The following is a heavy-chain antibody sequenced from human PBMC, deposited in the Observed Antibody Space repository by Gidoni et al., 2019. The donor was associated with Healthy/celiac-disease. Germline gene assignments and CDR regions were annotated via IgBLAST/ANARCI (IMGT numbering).Heavy chain of an antibody. CDR1: GFTFSSYS. CDR3: ARDMSLGY. Sequence: EVQLVESGGGLVQPGGALRRPWAASGFTFSSYSMNWVRQAPWKGLEWVSYISSTSSTIYYADSVKGRFTISRDNAKNSLYLQMNSLRAEDTAIYYCARDMSLGYWGQGTLVTVSS. V-gene: IGHV3-48*01. J-gene: IGHJ4*02. D-gene: IGHD3-10*02. CDR2: ISSTSSTI.